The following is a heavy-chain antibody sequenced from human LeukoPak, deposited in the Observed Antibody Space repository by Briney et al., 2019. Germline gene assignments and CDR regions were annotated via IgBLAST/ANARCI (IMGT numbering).Heavy chain of an antibody. Sequence: GGSLRLSCAASGFTFISYAMSWVRQAPGKGLEWVSAISGSGVSTHYADSVKGRFTISKDNSKNTLYLQMNSLRAEDTAVYYCAKHPSSGWYDAFDIWGQGTTVPSLQ. J-gene: IGHJ3*02. CDR2: ISGSGVST. CDR1: GFTFISYA. D-gene: IGHD6-19*01. V-gene: IGHV3-23*01. CDR3: AKHPSSGWYDAFDI.